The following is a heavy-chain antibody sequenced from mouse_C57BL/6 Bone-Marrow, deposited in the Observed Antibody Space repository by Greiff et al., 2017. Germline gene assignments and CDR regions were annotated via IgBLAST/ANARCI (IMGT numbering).Heavy chain of an antibody. J-gene: IGHJ1*03. CDR1: EYEFPSHD. Sequence: EVHLVESGGGLVQPGESLKLSCESNEYEFPSHDMSWVRKTPEKRLELVAAINSDGGSTYYPDTMERRFIISRDNTKKTLYLQMSSLRSEDTALYYCARHSYYYCSSPYWYFDVWGTGTTVTVSS. V-gene: IGHV5-2*01. D-gene: IGHD1-1*01. CDR3: ARHSYYYCSSPYWYFDV. CDR2: INSDGGST.